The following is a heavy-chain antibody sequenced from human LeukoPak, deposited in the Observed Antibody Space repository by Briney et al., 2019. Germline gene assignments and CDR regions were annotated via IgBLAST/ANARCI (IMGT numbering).Heavy chain of an antibody. CDR3: APKGADYGDYDY. Sequence: ASVKVSCKVSGYTLTELSMHWVRQAPGKGLEWMGGFDPEDGETIYAQKFQGRVTMTEDTSTDTAYMELSSLRSEDTAVYYCAPKGADYGDYDYCGQGTLVTVSS. V-gene: IGHV1-24*01. CDR2: FDPEDGET. CDR1: GYTLTELS. D-gene: IGHD4-17*01. J-gene: IGHJ4*02.